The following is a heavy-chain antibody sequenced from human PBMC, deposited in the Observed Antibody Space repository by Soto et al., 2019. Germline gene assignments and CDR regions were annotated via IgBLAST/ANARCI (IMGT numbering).Heavy chain of an antibody. CDR3: AREGFGDTYYGMDV. V-gene: IGHV3-21*01. Sequence: EVQLVESGGGLVKPGGSPRLSCAASGFTFSSYSMNWVRQAPGKGLEWVSSISSSSSYIYYADSVKGRFTISRDNAKNSLYLQMNSLRAEDTAVYYCAREGFGDTYYGMDVWGQGTTVTVSS. CDR1: GFTFSSYS. CDR2: ISSSSSYI. D-gene: IGHD3-10*01. J-gene: IGHJ6*02.